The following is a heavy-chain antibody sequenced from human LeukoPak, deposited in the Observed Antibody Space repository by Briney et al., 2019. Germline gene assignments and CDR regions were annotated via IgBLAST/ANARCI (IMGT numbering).Heavy chain of an antibody. CDR2: IKNKADGGTT. CDR3: VWHYFDY. V-gene: IGHV3-15*01. CDR1: GFTFSNAW. J-gene: IGHJ4*02. Sequence: PGGSLRLPCATSGFTFSNAWMSWARQAPGKGLEWVGRIKNKADGGTTDYTVPVKGRFTISRDDAKNTLYLQMDSLISEGTAIYYCVWHYFDYWGQGALVTVSS. D-gene: IGHD3-16*01.